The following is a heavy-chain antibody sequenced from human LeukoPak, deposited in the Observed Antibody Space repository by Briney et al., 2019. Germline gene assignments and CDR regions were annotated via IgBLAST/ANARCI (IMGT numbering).Heavy chain of an antibody. CDR3: ARLYSGSYPDY. CDR1: GFTVSSNY. V-gene: IGHV3-66*01. Sequence: GGSLRLSCAASGFTVSSNYMSWVRQAPGKGLEWVSVIYSGGSTYYADSVKGRFTISRDNSKNTLYLQMNSLRAEDTAVYYCARLYSGSYPDYWGQGTLVTVSS. CDR2: IYSGGST. J-gene: IGHJ4*02. D-gene: IGHD1-26*01.